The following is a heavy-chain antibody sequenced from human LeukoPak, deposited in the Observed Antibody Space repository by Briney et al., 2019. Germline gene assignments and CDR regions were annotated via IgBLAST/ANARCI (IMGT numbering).Heavy chain of an antibody. D-gene: IGHD2-2*01. V-gene: IGHV4-59*01. J-gene: IGHJ6*02. CDR1: GGSISSYY. Sequence: SETLSLTCTVSGGSISSYYWSWIRQPPGKGLEWIGYIYYSGSTNYNPSLKSRVTISVDTSKNQFSLKLGSVTAADTAVYYCARDTGYCSSTSCESYYYYGMDVWGQGTTVTVSS. CDR2: IYYSGST. CDR3: ARDTGYCSSTSCESYYYYGMDV.